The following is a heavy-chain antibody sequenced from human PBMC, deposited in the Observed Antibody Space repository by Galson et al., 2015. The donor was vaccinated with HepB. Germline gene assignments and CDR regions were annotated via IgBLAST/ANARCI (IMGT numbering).Heavy chain of an antibody. CDR1: GYTFSYYS. CDR3: ARQVQGELDP. Sequence: SVKVSCKASGYTFSYYSINWIRQAPGQGLEWMGWISTNTGDPMYAQGFTGRFVFSLDTSVSTAYLQINSLKAGDTAVYYCARQVQGELDPWGQGTLVTVSS. V-gene: IGHV7-4-1*02. CDR2: ISTNTGDP. D-gene: IGHD3-16*01. J-gene: IGHJ5*02.